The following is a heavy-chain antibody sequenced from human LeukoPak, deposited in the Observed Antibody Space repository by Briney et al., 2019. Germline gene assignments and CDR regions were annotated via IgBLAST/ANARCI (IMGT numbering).Heavy chain of an antibody. J-gene: IGHJ3*02. V-gene: IGHV3-11*04. CDR2: ISSSGSTI. Sequence: GGSLRLSCAASGFTFSDYYMSWIRQAPGKGLEWVSYISSSGSTIYYADSVKGRFTISRDNSKNTLYLQMNSLRAEDTAVYYCAKPDLEWQDDAFDIWGQGTMVTVSS. CDR3: AKPDLEWQDDAFDI. CDR1: GFTFSDYY. D-gene: IGHD3-3*01.